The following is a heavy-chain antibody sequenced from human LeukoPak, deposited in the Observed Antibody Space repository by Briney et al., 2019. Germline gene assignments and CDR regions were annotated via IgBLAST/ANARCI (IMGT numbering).Heavy chain of an antibody. CDR3: ARGYYSGSYDY. CDR2: INPNSGGT. V-gene: IGHV1-2*02. Sequence: ASVKVSCKASGYTFTGYYMHWVRQAPGQGLEWMGWINPNSGGTNYAQKFQGRVTMTRDTSTSTVYMELSSLRSEDTAVYYCARGYYSGSYDYWGQGTLVTVSS. D-gene: IGHD3-10*01. J-gene: IGHJ4*02. CDR1: GYTFTGYY.